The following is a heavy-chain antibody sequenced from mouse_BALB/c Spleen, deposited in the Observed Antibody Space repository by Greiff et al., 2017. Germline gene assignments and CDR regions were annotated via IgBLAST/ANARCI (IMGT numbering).Heavy chain of an antibody. J-gene: IGHJ3*01. CDR1: GYTFTSYT. D-gene: IGHD1-1*01. V-gene: IGHV1-4*02. CDR3: ARYYGSSYWFAY. Sequence: QVQLQQSAAELARPGASVKMSCKASGYTFTSYTMHWVKQRPGQGLEWIGYINPSSGYTEYNQKFKDKTTLTADKSSSTAYMQLSSLTSEDSAVYYCARYYGSSYWFAYWGQGTLVTVSA. CDR2: INPSSGYT.